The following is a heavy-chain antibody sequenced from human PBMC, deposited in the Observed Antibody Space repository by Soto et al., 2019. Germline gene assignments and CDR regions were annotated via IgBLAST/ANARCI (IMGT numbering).Heavy chain of an antibody. CDR2: IYSGGST. CDR3: ASQTGTTSYYYYGMDV. Sequence: EVQLVESGGGLIQPGGSLRLSCAASGFTVSSHYMSWVRQAPGKGLEWVSVIYSGGSTYYADSVKGRFTISGDNSKTTLYLQMNSLRAEDTAVYYCASQTGTTSYYYYGMDVWGQGTTFTVSS. CDR1: GFTVSSHY. J-gene: IGHJ6*02. V-gene: IGHV3-53*01. D-gene: IGHD1-1*01.